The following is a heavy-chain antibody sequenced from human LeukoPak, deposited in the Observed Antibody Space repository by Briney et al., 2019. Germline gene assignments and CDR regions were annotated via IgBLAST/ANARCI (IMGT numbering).Heavy chain of an antibody. Sequence: PSETLSLTCTVSGDSISSYYWSWIRQPPGKGLEWIGQMYYSGGAKYDPSLKSRATTSVDTSKNQFSLKLGSVTAADTAVYYCARSLKSNSRDAFDIWGQGTMVTVSS. CDR1: GDSISSYY. D-gene: IGHD2/OR15-2a*01. J-gene: IGHJ3*02. CDR2: MYYSGGA. V-gene: IGHV4-59*01. CDR3: ARSLKSNSRDAFDI.